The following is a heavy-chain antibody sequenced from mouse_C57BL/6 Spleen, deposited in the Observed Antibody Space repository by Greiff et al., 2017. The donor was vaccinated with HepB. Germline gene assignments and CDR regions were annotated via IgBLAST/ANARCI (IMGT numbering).Heavy chain of an antibody. CDR3: ARVDGSQYYYAMDY. CDR2: IHPNSGST. V-gene: IGHV1-64*01. CDR1: GYTFTSYW. J-gene: IGHJ4*01. Sequence: QVQLQQPGAELVKPGASVKLSCKASGYTFTSYWMHWVKQRPGQGLEWIGMIHPNSGSTNYNEKFKSKATLTVDKSSSTAYMQLSSLTSEDSAVYYCARVDGSQYYYAMDYWGQGTSVTVSS. D-gene: IGHD1-1*01.